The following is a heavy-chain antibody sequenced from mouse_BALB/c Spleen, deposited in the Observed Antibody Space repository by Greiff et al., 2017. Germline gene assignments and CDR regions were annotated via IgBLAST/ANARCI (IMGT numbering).Heavy chain of an antibody. CDR2: INPYNDGT. CDR1: GFNIKDYY. CDR3: ARESYAMDY. Sequence: VQLQQSGAELVRSGASVKLSCTASGFNIKDYYMHWVKQRPEQGLEWIGYINPYNDGTKYNEKFKGKATLTSDKSSSTAYMELSSLTSEDSAVYYCARESYAMDYWGLGTSVTVSS. V-gene: IGHV14-4*02. J-gene: IGHJ4*01.